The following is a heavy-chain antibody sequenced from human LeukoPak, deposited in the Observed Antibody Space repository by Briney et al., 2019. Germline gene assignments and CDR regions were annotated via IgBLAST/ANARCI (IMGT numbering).Heavy chain of an antibody. V-gene: IGHV4-59*08. Sequence: SETLSLTCTVSGGSISSYYWSWIRQPPGKGLEWIGYIYYSGSTNYNPSLKSRVTISVDTSKNQFSLKLTSVTAADTAVYYCASLSHDYGDYWGDYWGQGTLVTVSS. D-gene: IGHD4-17*01. J-gene: IGHJ4*02. CDR1: GGSISSYY. CDR2: IYYSGST. CDR3: ASLSHDYGDYWGDY.